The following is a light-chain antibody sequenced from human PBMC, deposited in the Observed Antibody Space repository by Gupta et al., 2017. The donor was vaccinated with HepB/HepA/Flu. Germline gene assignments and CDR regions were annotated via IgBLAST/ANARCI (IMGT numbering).Light chain of an antibody. CDR3: AAWDDNLNGVV. J-gene: IGLJ2*01. V-gene: IGLV1-44*01. CDR2: SNN. CDR1: SSNIGTNT. Sequence: SVLTQTPSAAGTPGKRVTNFCSGSSSNIGTNTVNWYQQLPGTAPKLLIYSNNQRPSGVPDRFSGSKSGTSASLAISGLQSDDEADYYCAAWDDNLNGVVFGGGTKLTVL.